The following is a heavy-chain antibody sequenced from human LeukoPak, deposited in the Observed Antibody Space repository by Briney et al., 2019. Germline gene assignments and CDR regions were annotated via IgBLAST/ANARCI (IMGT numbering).Heavy chain of an antibody. CDR3: ARDRSSGWTVDY. Sequence: GGSLRLSCAASGFTFSSYGMHWVRQAPGKGLEWVAVIWYDGSNKYYADSVKGRFTISRDNSRNTLYLQMNSLRAEDTAVYYCARDRSSGWTVDYWGQGTLVTVSS. CDR2: IWYDGSNK. CDR1: GFTFSSYG. V-gene: IGHV3-33*01. D-gene: IGHD6-19*01. J-gene: IGHJ4*02.